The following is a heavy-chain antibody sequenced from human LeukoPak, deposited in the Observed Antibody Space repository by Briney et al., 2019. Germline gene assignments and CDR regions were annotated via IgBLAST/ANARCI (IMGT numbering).Heavy chain of an antibody. CDR2: IYTSGST. CDR3: ARVYCSGGSCYSSLDP. J-gene: IGHJ5*02. CDR1: GGSISSYY. V-gene: IGHV4-4*07. D-gene: IGHD2-15*01. Sequence: SETLSLTCTVSGGSISSYYWSWIRQPAGKGLEWIGRIYTSGSTNYNPSLKSRVTMSVDTSKNQFSLKLSPVTAADTAVYYCARVYCSGGSCYSSLDPWGQGTLVTVSP.